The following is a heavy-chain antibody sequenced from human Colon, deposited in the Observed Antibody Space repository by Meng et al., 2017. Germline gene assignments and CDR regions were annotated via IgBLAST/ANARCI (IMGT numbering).Heavy chain of an antibody. CDR2: TYYSGST. J-gene: IGHJ4*02. CDR1: RGSISSGDYH. CDR3: ARVETATTNPCFDY. V-gene: IGHV4-30-4*01. D-gene: IGHD5-24*01. Sequence: QAQLQESGSGSAKPSQTLSLTCTVSRGSISSGDYHWSGIRQPPGRGLEWIGYTYYSGSTYYNPSLRSRVTISVDTSKNQFSLILTSVTAADTAVYFCARVETATTNPCFDYWGQGTLVTVSS.